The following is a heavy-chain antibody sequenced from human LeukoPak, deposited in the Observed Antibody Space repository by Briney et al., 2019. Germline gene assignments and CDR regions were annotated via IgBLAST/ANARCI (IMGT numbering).Heavy chain of an antibody. Sequence: PSETLSLTCAVYGGSFSGYYWSWIRQPPGKGLEWIGEINHSGSTNYNPSLKSRVTISVDTSKNQFSLKLSSVTAADTAVYYCARGPRNYYYYYMDVWGKGTTATVSS. J-gene: IGHJ6*03. V-gene: IGHV4-34*01. CDR3: ARGPRNYYYYYMDV. CDR1: GGSFSGYY. CDR2: INHSGST.